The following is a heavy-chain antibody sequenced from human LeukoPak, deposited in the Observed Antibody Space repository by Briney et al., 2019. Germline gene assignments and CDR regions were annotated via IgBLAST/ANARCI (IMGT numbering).Heavy chain of an antibody. V-gene: IGHV3-49*03. D-gene: IGHD6-13*01. CDR2: IRSKAYGGTT. CDR3: TSGVPYSSSY. CDR1: GFTFGDYA. Sequence: GGSLRLSCTASGFTFGDYAMSWFRQAPGKGLEWVGFIRSKAYGGTTENAASVKGRFTISRDDSKSIVYLQMNSLKTEDTAVYYCTSGVPYSSSYWGQGTLVTVSS. J-gene: IGHJ4*02.